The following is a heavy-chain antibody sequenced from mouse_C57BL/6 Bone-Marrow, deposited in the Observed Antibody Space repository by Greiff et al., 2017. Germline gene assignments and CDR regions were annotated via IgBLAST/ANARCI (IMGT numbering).Heavy chain of an antibody. J-gene: IGHJ2*01. CDR2: IHPNSGST. CDR3: ASLGGYYFDY. Sequence: QVQLQQPGAELVKPGASVTLSCKASGYTFTSYWMHWVKQRPGQGLEWIGMIHPNSGSTNYNEKFKSKATLTVDKSSSTAYMQLSSLTSEDSAVYYCASLGGYYFDYWGQGTTLTVSS. D-gene: IGHD1-1*02. CDR1: GYTFTSYW. V-gene: IGHV1-64*01.